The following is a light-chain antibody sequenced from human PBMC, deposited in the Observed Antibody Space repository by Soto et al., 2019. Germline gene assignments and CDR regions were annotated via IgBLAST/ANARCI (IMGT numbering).Light chain of an antibody. J-gene: IGKJ5*01. Sequence: DIQMTQSPSSLSASVGDRVTITCRASQSIGKHLNWYQQKPGKAPKFLIYAASNLQSGVPSRFSGSGSGTDFTLTVNSLQPEDFATHYCQQGYTSAITFGQGTRLEIK. V-gene: IGKV1-39*01. CDR3: QQGYTSAIT. CDR2: AAS. CDR1: QSIGKH.